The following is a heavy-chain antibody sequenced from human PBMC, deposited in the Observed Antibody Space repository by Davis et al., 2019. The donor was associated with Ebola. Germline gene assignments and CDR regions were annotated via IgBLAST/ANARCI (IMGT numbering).Heavy chain of an antibody. CDR1: GFTFSSYA. CDR2: ISSNGGST. V-gene: IGHV3-64*01. D-gene: IGHD1-26*01. Sequence: GESLKISCAASGFTFSSYAMHWVRQAPGKGLEYVSAISSNGGSTYYANSVKGRFTISRDNSKNTLYLQMGSLRSEDTAVYYCARDRSGSPDAFDIWGQGTMVTVSS. J-gene: IGHJ3*02. CDR3: ARDRSGSPDAFDI.